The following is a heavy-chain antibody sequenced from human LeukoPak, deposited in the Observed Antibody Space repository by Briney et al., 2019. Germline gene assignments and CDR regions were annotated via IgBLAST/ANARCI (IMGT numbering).Heavy chain of an antibody. CDR2: ISPNSGGT. Sequence: ASVKVSCKASVYTFTDYYIHWVRQAPGQGLEWMGWISPNSGGTDYAQKFQGRVTMTRDTSISTAYMELSSLRSDDTAVYYCAIQPWGSGNNWYFDLWGRGTLVTVSS. CDR3: AIQPWGSGNNWYFDL. D-gene: IGHD7-27*01. J-gene: IGHJ2*01. CDR1: VYTFTDYY. V-gene: IGHV1-2*02.